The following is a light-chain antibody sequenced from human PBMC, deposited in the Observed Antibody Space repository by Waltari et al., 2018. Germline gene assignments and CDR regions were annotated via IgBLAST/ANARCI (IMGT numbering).Light chain of an antibody. Sequence: EIVLTQSPGTLSLSPGERGTLSCRASQSVSRFLAWYQQIPGQPPRLPIYGASTRATGIPDRFSGSGSGTDFSLTISRLEPEDFAVYYCQKYDRLPATFGQGTKVEIK. CDR3: QKYDRLPAT. CDR1: QSVSRF. J-gene: IGKJ1*01. V-gene: IGKV3-20*01. CDR2: GAS.